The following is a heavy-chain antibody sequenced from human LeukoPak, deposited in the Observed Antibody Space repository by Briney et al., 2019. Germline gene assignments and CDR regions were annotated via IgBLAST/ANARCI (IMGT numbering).Heavy chain of an antibody. V-gene: IGHV3-7*01. D-gene: IGHD3-10*01. J-gene: IGHJ4*02. CDR1: GFTYSSYW. CDR2: IKQDGSEK. CDR3: ARPLDGAFKNYFDY. Sequence: GGSLRLSCAASGFTYSSYWMSWLRQAPGKGLEWVANIKQDGSEKYYVGSVKGRFTISRDNAKNSLYLQMNSLRAEDTAVYYCARPLDGAFKNYFDYWGQGTLVTVSS.